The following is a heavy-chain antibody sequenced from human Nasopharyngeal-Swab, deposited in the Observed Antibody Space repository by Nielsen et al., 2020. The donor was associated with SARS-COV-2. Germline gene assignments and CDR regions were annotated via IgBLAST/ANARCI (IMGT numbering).Heavy chain of an antibody. J-gene: IGHJ6*02. CDR2: ISWNSGSI. Sequence: SLKISCAASGLTFDDYAMHWVRQAPGKGLEWVSGISWNSGSIGYADSVKGRFTISRDNAKNSLYLQMNSLRAEDTALYYCAKDRGCSSTSCYAGGYYYGMDVWGQGTTVTVSS. D-gene: IGHD2-2*01. CDR3: AKDRGCSSTSCYAGGYYYGMDV. CDR1: GLTFDDYA. V-gene: IGHV3-9*01.